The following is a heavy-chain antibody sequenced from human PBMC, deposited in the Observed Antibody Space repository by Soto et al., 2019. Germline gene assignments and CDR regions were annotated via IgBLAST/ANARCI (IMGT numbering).Heavy chain of an antibody. Sequence: GESLKISCKGSGYRFTNYWIAWVRQMPGKGLEWMGIIYPGDSDSRYSPSFQGQVTISADKSISTAYLQWSSLKASDTGIYYCARVLNYYNNSGYLDSWGQGTLVTVSS. J-gene: IGHJ4*02. CDR3: ARVLNYYNNSGYLDS. D-gene: IGHD3-22*01. CDR1: GYRFTNYW. CDR2: IYPGDSDS. V-gene: IGHV5-51*01.